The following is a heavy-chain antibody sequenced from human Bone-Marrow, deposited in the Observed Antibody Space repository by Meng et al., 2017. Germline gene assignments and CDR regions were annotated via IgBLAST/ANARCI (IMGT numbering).Heavy chain of an antibody. V-gene: IGHV4-4*02. CDR3: ARDLVRTAMVGVFDY. CDR2: IYHSGST. J-gene: IGHJ4*02. Sequence: QVPLTESAPGLVKPSGTLSLPCAVSGGPNSSSNWWSWVRQPPGKGLEWIGEIYHSGSTNYNPSLKSRVTISVDKSKNQFSLKLSSVTAADTAVYYCARDLVRTAMVGVFDYWGQGTLVTVSS. CDR1: GGPNSSSNW. D-gene: IGHD5-18*01.